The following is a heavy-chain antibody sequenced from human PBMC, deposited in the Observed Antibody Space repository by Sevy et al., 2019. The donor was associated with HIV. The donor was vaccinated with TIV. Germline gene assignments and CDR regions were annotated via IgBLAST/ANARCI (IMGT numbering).Heavy chain of an antibody. CDR1: GYTFTGYY. Sequence: ASVKVSCKASGYTFTGYYMHWVRQAPGQGLEWMGWINPNSGGTNYAQKFQGRVTMTRDTSISTAYMELSRLRSDDTAVYYCARVIYSKKGCYYGMDVWGQGTTVTVSS. CDR3: ARVIYSKKGCYYGMDV. D-gene: IGHD4-4*01. V-gene: IGHV1-2*02. CDR2: INPNSGGT. J-gene: IGHJ6*02.